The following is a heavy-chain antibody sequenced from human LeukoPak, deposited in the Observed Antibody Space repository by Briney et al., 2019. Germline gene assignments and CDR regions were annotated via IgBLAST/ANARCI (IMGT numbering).Heavy chain of an antibody. Sequence: SETLSLTCTVSGGSISSYYWSWIRQPAGKGLEWIGRIYTSGSTSYNPSLKSRVTMSVDTSKNQFSLKLSSVTAADTAVYYCARDRSSWYLAYYYYMDVWGKGTTVTVSS. CDR2: IYTSGST. V-gene: IGHV4-4*07. CDR1: GGSISSYY. CDR3: ARDRSSWYLAYYYYMDV. J-gene: IGHJ6*03. D-gene: IGHD6-13*01.